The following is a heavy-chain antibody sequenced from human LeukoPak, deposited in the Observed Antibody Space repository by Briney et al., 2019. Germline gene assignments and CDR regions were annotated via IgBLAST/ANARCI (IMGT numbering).Heavy chain of an antibody. CDR2: IYYSGST. CDR3: ARVSAVAGLSN. CDR1: GGSISSGGYY. D-gene: IGHD6-19*01. V-gene: IGHV4-31*03. J-gene: IGHJ4*02. Sequence: SQTLSLTCTVSGGSISSGGYYWSWIRQHPRTGLEWIGYIYYSGSTYYNPSLKSRVTISVDTSKNQFSLKLSSVTAADTAVYYCARVSAVAGLSNWGQGTLVTVSS.